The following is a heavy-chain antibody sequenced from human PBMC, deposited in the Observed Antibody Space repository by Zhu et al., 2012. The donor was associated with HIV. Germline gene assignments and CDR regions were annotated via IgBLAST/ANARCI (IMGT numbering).Heavy chain of an antibody. J-gene: IGHJ4*02. D-gene: IGHD3-3*02. CDR2: IYHSETT. Sequence: QVQLQESGPGLVKPSETLSHTCAVSGSSIISTYYWGWIRQPPGKGLEWIGSIYHSETTYYNPSLKSRVTISIDTANNQFSLKLSSVTAADTAVYYCARHSWTATDYFDYWGQGTLVTVSS. CDR3: ARHSWTATDYFDY. CDR1: GSSIISTYY. V-gene: IGHV4-38-2*01.